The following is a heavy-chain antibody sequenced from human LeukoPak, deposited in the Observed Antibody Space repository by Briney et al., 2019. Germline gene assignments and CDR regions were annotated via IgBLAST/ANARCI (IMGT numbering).Heavy chain of an antibody. CDR3: SRGSHTRGWSDFDF. CDR2: IRSKAYGATP. Sequence: GGSLRLSCTASGLTFGDYGIIWVRQAPGKGLEWVGFIRSKAYGATPEYAASVKGRFTISRDDSQSTAYLQMDSLKSEDTALYYCSRGSHTRGWSDFDFWGQGTLVIVSS. V-gene: IGHV3-49*04. CDR1: GLTFGDYG. D-gene: IGHD6-19*01. J-gene: IGHJ4*02.